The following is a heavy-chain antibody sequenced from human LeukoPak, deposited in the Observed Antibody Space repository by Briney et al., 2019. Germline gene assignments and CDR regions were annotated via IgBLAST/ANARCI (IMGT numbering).Heavy chain of an antibody. D-gene: IGHD4-23*01. J-gene: IGHJ4*02. CDR1: GGSISSSSSY. CDR2: VLHSGTT. V-gene: IGHV4-39*01. CDR3: ARRDSSGGNPVLDY. Sequence: SETLSLTCTVSGGSISSSSSYWGWIRQPPGKGLEWIGSVLHSGTTYYNPSLKSRLTISVDTSKNQFSLRLSSVTAADTAVYYCARRDSSGGNPVLDYWGQGSLATVSS.